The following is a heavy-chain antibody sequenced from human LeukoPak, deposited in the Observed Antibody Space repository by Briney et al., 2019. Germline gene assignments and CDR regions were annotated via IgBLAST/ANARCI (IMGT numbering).Heavy chain of an antibody. D-gene: IGHD2-2*01. J-gene: IGHJ4*02. V-gene: IGHV4-34*01. Sequence: SETLSLTCAVYGGSFSGYYWSWIRQPPGKGLEWIGEINHSGSTNHNPSLKSRVTISVDTSKNQFSLKLSSVTAADTAVYYCARPKPHYCSSTSCYPYFDYWGQGTLVTVSS. CDR1: GGSFSGYY. CDR3: ARPKPHYCSSTSCYPYFDY. CDR2: INHSGST.